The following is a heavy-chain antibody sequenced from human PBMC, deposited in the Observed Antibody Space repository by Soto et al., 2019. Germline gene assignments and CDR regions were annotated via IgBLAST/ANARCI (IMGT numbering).Heavy chain of an antibody. CDR3: ARDGDYDISYGMAV. CDR2: IVVGSGNT. J-gene: IGHJ6*02. D-gene: IGHD4-17*01. CDR1: GFTFTSSA. Sequence: GASVKVSCKASGFTFTSSAVQWVRQARGQRLEWIGWIVVGSGNTNYAQKFQERVTITRDMSTSTAYMELSSLRSEDTAVYYCARDGDYDISYGMAVWGQGTTVTVSS. V-gene: IGHV1-58*01.